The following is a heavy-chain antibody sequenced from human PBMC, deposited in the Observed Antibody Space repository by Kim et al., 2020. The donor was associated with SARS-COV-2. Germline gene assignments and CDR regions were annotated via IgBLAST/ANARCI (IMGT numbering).Heavy chain of an antibody. D-gene: IGHD3-16*01. Sequence: SETLSLTCTVSGGSVSSGSYYWSWIRQPPGKGLEWIGYIYYSGSTNYNPSLKSRVTISVDTSKNQFSLKLSSVTAADTAVYYCARTPYDHFDYWGQGTLVTVSS. V-gene: IGHV4-61*01. CDR2: IYYSGST. J-gene: IGHJ4*02. CDR1: GGSVSSGSYY. CDR3: ARTPYDHFDY.